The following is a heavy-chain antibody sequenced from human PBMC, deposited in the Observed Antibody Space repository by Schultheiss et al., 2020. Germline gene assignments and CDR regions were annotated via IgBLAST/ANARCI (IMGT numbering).Heavy chain of an antibody. D-gene: IGHD3-9*01. CDR2: IYYSGST. Sequence: SQTLSLTCTVSGGSISSGGYYWSRIRQHPGKGLEWIGYIYYSGSTYYNPSLKSRVTISVDTSKNQFSLKLSSVTAADTAVYYCARYHSYDIFDYWGQGTLVTVSS. CDR1: GGSISSGGYY. J-gene: IGHJ4*02. CDR3: ARYHSYDIFDY. V-gene: IGHV4-31*03.